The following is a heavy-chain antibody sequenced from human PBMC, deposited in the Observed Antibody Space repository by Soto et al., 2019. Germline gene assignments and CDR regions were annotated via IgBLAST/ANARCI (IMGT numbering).Heavy chain of an antibody. CDR2: IYYSGST. J-gene: IGHJ4*02. V-gene: IGHV4-30-4*01. Sequence: SETLSLTCTVSGGSISSGDYYWSWIRQPPGKGLEWIGYIYYSGSTYYNPSLKSRVTISVDTSKNQFSLYLQMNSLRAEDTAVYYCARDPTHRHPFDYWGQGTLVTVSS. CDR3: ARDPTHRHPFDY. CDR1: GGSISSGDYY.